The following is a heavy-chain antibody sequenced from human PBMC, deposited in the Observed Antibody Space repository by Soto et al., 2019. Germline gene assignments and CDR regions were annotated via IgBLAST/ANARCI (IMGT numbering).Heavy chain of an antibody. V-gene: IGHV4-59*01. CDR1: GGSTRNYF. J-gene: IGHJ5*02. D-gene: IGHD3-9*01. CDR3: ARYVNPYDTAVWFDP. Sequence: QVQLQESGPGLVKPSETLSLTCTVSGGSTRNYFWSWIRQPPGKGLEWIGCIYYSGTTNYNSSLKSRVTISVDTSKNQFSLSLRSVTAADTAVYYCARYVNPYDTAVWFDPWGQGTLVTVSS. CDR2: IYYSGTT.